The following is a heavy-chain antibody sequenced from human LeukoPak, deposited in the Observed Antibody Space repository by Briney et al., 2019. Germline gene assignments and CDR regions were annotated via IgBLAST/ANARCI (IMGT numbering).Heavy chain of an antibody. CDR2: INHSGST. D-gene: IGHD3-3*01. J-gene: IGHJ4*02. CDR1: GGSFSGYY. CDR3: ARMEKHYFDY. Sequence: PSETLSLTYAVYGGSFSGYYWSWIRQPPGKGLEWIGEINHSGSTNYNPSLKSRVTISVDTSKNQFSLKLSSVTAADTAVYYCARMEKHYFDYWGQGTLVTVSS. V-gene: IGHV4-34*01.